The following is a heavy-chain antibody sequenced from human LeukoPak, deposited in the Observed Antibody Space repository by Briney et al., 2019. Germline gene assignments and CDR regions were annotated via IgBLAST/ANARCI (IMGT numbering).Heavy chain of an antibody. CDR1: GGSISSSSYY. CDR2: IYYSGST. CDR3: ARDPGDAGDYYYYYYMDV. D-gene: IGHD7-27*01. Sequence: SETLSLTCTVSGGSISSSSYYWGWIRQPPGKGLEWIGSIYYSGSTYYNPSLKSRVTISVDTSKNQFSLKLSSVTAADTAVYYCARDPGDAGDYYYYYYMDVWGKGTTVTVSS. V-gene: IGHV4-39*07. J-gene: IGHJ6*03.